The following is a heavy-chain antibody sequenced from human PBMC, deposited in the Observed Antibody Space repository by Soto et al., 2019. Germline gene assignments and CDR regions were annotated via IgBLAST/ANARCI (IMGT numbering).Heavy chain of an antibody. CDR3: TRVVPATHNDY. CDR2: IFYTGST. V-gene: IGHV4-31*03. Sequence: QVQLQESGPGLVKPSQTLSLTCTVSGGSISSGGYYWSWIRQHPGKGLEWIGYIFYTGSTYYNPSLKSRFTISIDTSKNRFSLKLSSVTAADTAVYYCTRVVPATHNDYWGQGTLVTVSS. D-gene: IGHD2-15*01. J-gene: IGHJ4*02. CDR1: GGSISSGGYY.